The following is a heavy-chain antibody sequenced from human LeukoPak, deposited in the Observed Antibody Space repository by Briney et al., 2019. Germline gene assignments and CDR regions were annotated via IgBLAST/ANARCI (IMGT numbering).Heavy chain of an antibody. V-gene: IGHV4-34*01. CDR2: INHSGST. D-gene: IGHD3-3*01. Sequence: SETLSLTCAVSGGSFSGHYWNWIRQPPGKGLEWIGEINHSGSTNYNPSLKSRVTISVDTSKNQFSLKLSSVTAADTAVYYCARVISPHYDFWSGYYYYYYMDVWGKGTTVTVSS. J-gene: IGHJ6*03. CDR3: ARVISPHYDFWSGYYYYYYMDV. CDR1: GGSFSGHY.